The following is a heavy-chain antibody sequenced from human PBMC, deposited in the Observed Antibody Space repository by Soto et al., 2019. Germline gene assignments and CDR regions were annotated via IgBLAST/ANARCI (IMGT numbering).Heavy chain of an antibody. J-gene: IGHJ4*02. CDR1: GYTFTSYA. Sequence: GASVKVSCKASGYTFTSYAMHWVRQAPGQRLEWMGWINAGNGNTKYSQKFQGRFTISRDNSKNTLYLQMNSLRVEDTAVYYCAKKVPGSNPLDSWGQGALVTVSS. CDR3: AKKVPGSNPLDS. CDR2: INAGNGNT. D-gene: IGHD1-1*01. V-gene: IGHV1-3*01.